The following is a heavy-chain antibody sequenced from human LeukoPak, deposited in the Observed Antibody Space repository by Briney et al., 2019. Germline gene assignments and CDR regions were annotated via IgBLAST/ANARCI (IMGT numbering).Heavy chain of an antibody. V-gene: IGHV3-23*01. CDR3: ARGSGESTY. Sequence: PGGSLRLSCAASGFIFSSYAITWVRQAPGKGLEWVSTISSSGVSTYYADSVKGRFTIPRDNSKNTLYLQMNSLRAEDTAVYYCARGSGESTYWGQGTLVTVSS. J-gene: IGHJ4*02. D-gene: IGHD2-15*01. CDR1: GFIFSSYA. CDR2: ISSSGVST.